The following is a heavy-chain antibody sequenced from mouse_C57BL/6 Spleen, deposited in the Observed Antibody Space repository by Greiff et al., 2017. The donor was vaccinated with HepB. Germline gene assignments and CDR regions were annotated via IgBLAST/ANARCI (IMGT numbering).Heavy chain of an antibody. D-gene: IGHD1-1*01. Sequence: VQLQQSGPELVKPGASVKISCKASGYAFSSSWMNWVKQRPGKGLEWIGRIYPGDGDTNYNGKFKGKATLTADKSSSTAYMQLSSLTSEDSAVYFCARGDYYGSRDYWGQGTTLTVAS. CDR1: GYAFSSSW. CDR2: IYPGDGDT. CDR3: ARGDYYGSRDY. V-gene: IGHV1-82*01. J-gene: IGHJ2*01.